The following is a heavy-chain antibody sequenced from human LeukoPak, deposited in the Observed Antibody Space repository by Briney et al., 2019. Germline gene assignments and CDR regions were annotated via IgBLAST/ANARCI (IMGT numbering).Heavy chain of an antibody. J-gene: IGHJ6*02. V-gene: IGHV3-30-3*01. CDR1: EFTFSNYA. D-gene: IGHD6-19*01. CDR3: AREWLVREDYYYYGMDV. CDR2: ISYDGNTI. Sequence: GGSLRLSCAASEFTFSNYALHWVRQAPGKGLQWVAVISYDGNTIHYADSVKGRFTISRDNSKNTLYLQMNSLRAEDTAVYYCAREWLVREDYYYYGMDVWGQGTTVTVSS.